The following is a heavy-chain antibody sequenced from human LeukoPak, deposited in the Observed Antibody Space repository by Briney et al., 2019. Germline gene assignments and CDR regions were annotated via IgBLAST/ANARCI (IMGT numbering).Heavy chain of an antibody. D-gene: IGHD2-8*01. Sequence: KPSETLSLTCTVSGGSISSYYWSWIRQPAGKGLEWIGRIYTSGNTNYNPSLKSRVTMSVDTSKNQFSLKLSSVTAPDTAVYYCAREPYCTNGVCSAYWGQGTLVTVSS. J-gene: IGHJ4*02. CDR2: IYTSGNT. CDR3: AREPYCTNGVCSAY. V-gene: IGHV4-4*07. CDR1: GGSISSYY.